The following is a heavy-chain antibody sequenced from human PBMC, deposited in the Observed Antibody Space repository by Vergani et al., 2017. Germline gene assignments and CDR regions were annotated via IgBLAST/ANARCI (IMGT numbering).Heavy chain of an antibody. J-gene: IGHJ3*01. Sequence: QLVESGGGWVQPGGSLRLSCVVSGFDFSSYIMNWVRQAPGKGLESVSFVSTGTKSQTYAESVKGRFTISRDSAKNLLYLQMDSLRDEDTAVYYCAREYRRTSGRAFDFWGQGTKGTVSS. V-gene: IGHV3-48*02. D-gene: IGHD6-6*01. CDR3: AREYRRTSGRAFDF. CDR2: VSTGTKSQ. CDR1: GFDFSSYI.